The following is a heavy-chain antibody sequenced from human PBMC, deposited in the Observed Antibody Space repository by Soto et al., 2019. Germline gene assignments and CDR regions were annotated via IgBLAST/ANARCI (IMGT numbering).Heavy chain of an antibody. CDR3: ARDPIAKPGNDAFDI. CDR2: IKGDGSVV. Sequence: GGSLRLSCAASGFTFSLHWMTWVRQAPGKGLEWVANIKGDGSVVFYVDSVKGRFTISRDNAKSSLFLQMNRLRAEDTAMYYCARDPIAKPGNDAFDIWGQGTMVTVSS. D-gene: IGHD6-19*01. V-gene: IGHV3-7*01. J-gene: IGHJ3*02. CDR1: GFTFSLHW.